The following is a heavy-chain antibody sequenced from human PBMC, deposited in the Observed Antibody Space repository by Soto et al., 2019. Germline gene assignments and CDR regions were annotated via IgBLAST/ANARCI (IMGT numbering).Heavy chain of an antibody. J-gene: IGHJ5*02. CDR3: AKDFVTSPLP. CDR2: ISHTGSNQ. CDR1: GIPFSSVG. Sequence: QVHLVESGGGVVQPGRSLRLSCAAAGIPFSSVGMHWVRQGPGKGLEWVAGISHTGSNQYYSDSVKGRFTISKDNSKNTLYLQMDSLRPEDTAVYYCAKDFVTSPLPWGQGTLVTVSS. V-gene: IGHV3-30*18. D-gene: IGHD2-21*01.